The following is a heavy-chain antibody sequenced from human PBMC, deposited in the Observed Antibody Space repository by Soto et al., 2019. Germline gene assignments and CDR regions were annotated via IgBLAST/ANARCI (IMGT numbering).Heavy chain of an antibody. V-gene: IGHV4-59*01. CDR3: ARADPDASVGY. D-gene: IGHD2-15*01. CDR1: GGSMSSYY. CDR2: ISYSGST. J-gene: IGHJ4*02. Sequence: SETLSLTCTFSGGSMSSYYWTWLRQSPGRGLEWIGYISYSGSTYYNPSLKSRVTISADTSKNQFSLRMNSMIAADTAVYYCARADPDASVGYWGQGTRVTVSS.